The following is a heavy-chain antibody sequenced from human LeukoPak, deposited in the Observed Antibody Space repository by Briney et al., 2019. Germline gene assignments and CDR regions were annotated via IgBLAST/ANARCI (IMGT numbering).Heavy chain of an antibody. D-gene: IGHD1-26*01. CDR1: GYTFTSYG. CDR2: ISAYNGNT. Sequence: ASVKVSCKASGYTFTSYGISWVRQAPGQGLEWMGWISAYNGNTNYAQKLQGRVTMTTDTSTSTACMELRSLRSDDTAVYYCARVYSHQNWFDPWGQGTLVTVSS. J-gene: IGHJ5*02. CDR3: ARVYSHQNWFDP. V-gene: IGHV1-18*01.